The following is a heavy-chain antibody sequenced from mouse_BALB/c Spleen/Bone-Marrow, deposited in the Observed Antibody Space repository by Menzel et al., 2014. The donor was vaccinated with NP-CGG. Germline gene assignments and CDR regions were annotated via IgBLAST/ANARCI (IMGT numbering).Heavy chain of an antibody. CDR2: IYPGDGDT. CDR3: ARQYGNYFDY. D-gene: IGHD2-10*02. V-gene: IGHV1-80*01. CDR1: GYAFSSYW. Sequence: QVQLQQSGAELVRPGPSVKISCKASGYAFSSYWMNWVKQRPGQGLEWIGQIYPGDGDTNYNGKFQGKATLTADKSSSTAYMQLSSLTSEDSAVYFCARQYGNYFDYWGQGTTLTVSS. J-gene: IGHJ2*01.